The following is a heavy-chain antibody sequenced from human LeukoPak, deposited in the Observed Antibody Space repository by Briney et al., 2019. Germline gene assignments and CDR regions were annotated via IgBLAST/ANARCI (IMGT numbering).Heavy chain of an antibody. CDR1: GGSISSGDYY. Sequence: SETLSLTCTVSGGSISSGDYYWSWIRQPPGKGLEWIGYIYYSGSTYYNPSLKSRLTISVDTSKNQFSLKLSSVTAADTAVYYCARNYYFHYYMDVGGKGTTVTVSS. CDR3: ARNYYFHYYMDV. J-gene: IGHJ6*03. V-gene: IGHV4-30-4*08. CDR2: IYYSGST.